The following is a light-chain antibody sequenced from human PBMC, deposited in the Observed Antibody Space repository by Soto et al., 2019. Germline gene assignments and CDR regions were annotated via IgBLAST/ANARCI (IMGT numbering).Light chain of an antibody. CDR1: QGISSY. CDR2: DAS. CDR3: QQYNSYSVNA. Sequence: AIRMTQSPSSFSASTGDRVTITCRASQGISSYLAWYQQKPGKAHKLLIYDASSLESGVPSRFSGSGSGTEFSLTISRLHPDDFATYYCQQYNSYSVNAFGQGTKVDIK. V-gene: IGKV1-8*01. J-gene: IGKJ2*01.